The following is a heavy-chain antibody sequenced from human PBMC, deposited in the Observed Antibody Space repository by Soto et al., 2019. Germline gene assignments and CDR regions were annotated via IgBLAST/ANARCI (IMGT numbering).Heavy chain of an antibody. CDR2: IKQDGSEK. CDR1: GFTFSSYW. CDR3: ARGPRDFWSGYYTFDY. J-gene: IGHJ4*02. V-gene: IGHV3-7*01. Sequence: GGSLRLSCAASGFTFSSYWMSWVRQAPGKGLEWVANIKQDGSEKYYVDSVKGRFTISRDNAKNSLYLQMNSLRAEDTAVYYCARGPRDFWSGYYTFDYWGQGTLVTVS. D-gene: IGHD3-3*01.